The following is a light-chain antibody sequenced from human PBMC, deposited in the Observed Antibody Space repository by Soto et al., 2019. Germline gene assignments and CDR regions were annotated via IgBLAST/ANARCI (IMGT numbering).Light chain of an antibody. CDR2: GPS. CDR3: HQYSEWAHT. Sequence: EIVMTQSPATLSVSPGERATLSCRASQSFDTNLAWYQQKPGQAPRLLIHGPSVRATGIPARFSGSGSGTEFSLNISSLQYEDVAIYYCHQYSEWAHTFGRGTTLEIK. V-gene: IGKV3D-15*01. CDR1: QSFDTN. J-gene: IGKJ2*01.